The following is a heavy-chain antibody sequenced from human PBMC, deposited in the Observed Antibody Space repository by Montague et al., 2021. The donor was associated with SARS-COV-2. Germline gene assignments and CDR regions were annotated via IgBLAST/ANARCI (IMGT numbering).Heavy chain of an antibody. D-gene: IGHD3-9*01. V-gene: IGHV4-39*01. CDR1: GGSFDSDNFF. Sequence: SETLSLTCSVSGGSFDSDNFFWSWIRQPPGKRLEWIGFISNSGRSFDXPSLKSRVTISVHTSINQLSLNFKSVTAADTAVYYCTRHRRYDVVTYYPDFWGQGILVTVSS. J-gene: IGHJ4*02. CDR2: ISNSGRS. CDR3: TRHRRYDVVTYYPDF.